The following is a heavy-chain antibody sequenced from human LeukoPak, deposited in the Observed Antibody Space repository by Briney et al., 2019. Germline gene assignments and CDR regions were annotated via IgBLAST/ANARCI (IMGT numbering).Heavy chain of an antibody. V-gene: IGHV1-2*02. D-gene: IGHD7-27*01. J-gene: IGHJ4*02. CDR2: INPNSGGT. CDR1: GYTFTGYY. Sequence: GASVKVSCKGSGYTFTGYYMHWVRQAPGQGLEWMGWINPNSGGTYYAQRFQGRVTMTRDTSISTAYMEPSRLRSDDTAVYYCASLTGASGTAPYYFDYWGQGTLVTVSS. CDR3: ASLTGASGTAPYYFDY.